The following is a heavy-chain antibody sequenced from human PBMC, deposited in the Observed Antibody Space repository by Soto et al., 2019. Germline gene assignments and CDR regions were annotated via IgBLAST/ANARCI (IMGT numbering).Heavy chain of an antibody. V-gene: IGHV3-30*03. CDR1: GFTFSSYG. CDR3: ASDFDGSGSYSRCDY. J-gene: IGHJ4*02. D-gene: IGHD3-10*01. CDR2: ISYDGSNK. Sequence: LRLSCAASGFTFSSYGMHWVRQAPGKGLEWVAVISYDGSNKYYADSVKGRFTISRDNSKNTLYLQMNSLRAEDTAVYYCASDFDGSGSYSRCDYWGQRTLVTVSS.